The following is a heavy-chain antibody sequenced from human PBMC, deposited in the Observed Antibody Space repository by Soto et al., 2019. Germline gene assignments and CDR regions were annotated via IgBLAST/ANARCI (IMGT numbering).Heavy chain of an antibody. CDR2: IYYSGST. CDR3: ARAAYYYGSGSSLFDY. V-gene: IGHV4-59*08. D-gene: IGHD3-10*01. J-gene: IGHJ4*02. Sequence: SETLSLTCTVSGGTISSYYWSWIRQPPGKGLEWIGYIYYSGSTNYNPSLKSRVTISVDTSKNQFSLKLSSVTVADTAVYYCARAAYYYGSGSSLFDYWGQGTLVTVSS. CDR1: GGTISSYY.